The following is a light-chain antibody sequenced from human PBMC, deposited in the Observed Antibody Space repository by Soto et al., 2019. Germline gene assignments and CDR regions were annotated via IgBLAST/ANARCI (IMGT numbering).Light chain of an antibody. CDR1: SSDVGGYSY. J-gene: IGLJ1*01. Sequence: QSVLTQPASVCGSPGQSITISCTGTSSDVGGYSYVSWYQQHPGKAPKLLIYDVSNRPSGVSNRFSGSKSGNTASLTISGLQAEDEADYYCSSYTSSSTLRVSGTGTKVTVL. CDR3: SSYTSSSTLRV. CDR2: DVS. V-gene: IGLV2-14*01.